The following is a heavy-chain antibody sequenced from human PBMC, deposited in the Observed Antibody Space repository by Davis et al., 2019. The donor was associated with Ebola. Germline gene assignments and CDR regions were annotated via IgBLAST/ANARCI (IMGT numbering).Heavy chain of an antibody. CDR3: ARSLGSYYTDAFVI. D-gene: IGHD3-3*01. CDR1: GYSFTSYW. Sequence: PGGSLRLSCKGSGYSFTSYWIGWVRQMPGKGLEWMGIIYPGDSDTRYSPSFQGHVTISADKSMNTAYLQWSSLQASDTAMYYCARSLGSYYTDAFVIWGQGTMVTVSS. J-gene: IGHJ3*02. CDR2: IYPGDSDT. V-gene: IGHV5-51*01.